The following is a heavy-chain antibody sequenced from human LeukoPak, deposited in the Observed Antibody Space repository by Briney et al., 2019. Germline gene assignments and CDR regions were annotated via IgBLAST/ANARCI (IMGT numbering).Heavy chain of an antibody. V-gene: IGHV4-59*05. Sequence: GSLRLSCAASGFTFSAYSMSWVRQPPGKGLEWIGSIYYSGSTYYNPSLKSRVTISVDTSKNQFSLKLSSVTAADTAVYYCARRYYYDSSGYQYHFDFWGQGTLVTVSS. CDR2: IYYSGST. CDR1: GFTFSAYS. D-gene: IGHD3-22*01. CDR3: ARRYYYDSSGYQYHFDF. J-gene: IGHJ4*02.